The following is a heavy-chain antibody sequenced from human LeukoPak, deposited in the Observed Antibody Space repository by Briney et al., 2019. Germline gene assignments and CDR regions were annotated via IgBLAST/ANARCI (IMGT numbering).Heavy chain of an antibody. CDR1: GYTFTGYY. CDR3: ARATKFGELFFDY. Sequence: ASVKVSCKASGYTFTGYYMHWVRQAPGQGLEWMGWINPNSGGTNYAQKFQGRVTMTRDTSISTAYMELSRLRSDDTAVYYCARATKFGELFFDYWGQGTLVTVSS. J-gene: IGHJ4*02. CDR2: INPNSGGT. D-gene: IGHD3-10*01. V-gene: IGHV1-2*02.